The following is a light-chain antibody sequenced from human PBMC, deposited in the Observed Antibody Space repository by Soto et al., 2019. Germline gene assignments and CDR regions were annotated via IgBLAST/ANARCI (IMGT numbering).Light chain of an antibody. Sequence: QSALTQPASVSGSPGQSITSSCTGTSSDVGGYEYVSWYQQHPGKAPKLMIYAVSNRPSGVSTRFSGSKSGNTASLTISGLQADDEADYYCSSFTSSSTLPYVFGTGTK. V-gene: IGLV2-14*01. CDR1: SSDVGGYEY. CDR2: AVS. J-gene: IGLJ1*01. CDR3: SSFTSSSTLPYV.